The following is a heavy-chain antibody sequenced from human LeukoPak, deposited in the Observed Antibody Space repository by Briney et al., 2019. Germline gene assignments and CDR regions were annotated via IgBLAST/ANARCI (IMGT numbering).Heavy chain of an antibody. Sequence: GESLQISCKGSGYGFTTCWIGWVRQMPGKGLGWMGIIYPDDSDTRYSPSFQGQVTISADKSVRTAYLQWSSLKASDTAMYYCARPNITSYYDSRGYDAFDVWGQGTMVTVSS. J-gene: IGHJ3*01. V-gene: IGHV5-51*01. CDR3: ARPNITSYYDSRGYDAFDV. D-gene: IGHD3-22*01. CDR1: GYGFTTCW. CDR2: IYPDDSDT.